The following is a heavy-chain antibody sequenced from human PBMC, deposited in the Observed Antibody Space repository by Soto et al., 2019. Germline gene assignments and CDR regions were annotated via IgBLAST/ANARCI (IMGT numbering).Heavy chain of an antibody. V-gene: IGHV3-21*01. CDR3: ARAYGDYSFGDY. CDR2: ISSSSSYI. Sequence: PGGSLRLSCAASGFTFGSYTMNWVRQASGKGLEWVSSISSSSSYIYYADSVQGRFTISRDNAKNSLYLQMNSLRAEDTAVYYCARAYGDYSFGDYRGQGTLVTVSS. D-gene: IGHD4-17*01. J-gene: IGHJ4*02. CDR1: GFTFGSYT.